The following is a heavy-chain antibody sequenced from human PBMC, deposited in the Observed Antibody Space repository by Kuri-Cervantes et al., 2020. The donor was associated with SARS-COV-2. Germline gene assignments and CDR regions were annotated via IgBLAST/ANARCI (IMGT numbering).Heavy chain of an antibody. CDR2: INHSGST. CDR1: GGSFSGYY. J-gene: IGHJ3*02. Sequence: GSLRLSCAVYGGSFSGYYWSWIRQPPGKGLEWIGEINHSGSTNYNSSLKSRVTISVDTSKNQFSLKLSSVTAADTAVYYCARGRADIWGQGTMVTVSS. CDR3: ARGRADI. V-gene: IGHV4-34*01.